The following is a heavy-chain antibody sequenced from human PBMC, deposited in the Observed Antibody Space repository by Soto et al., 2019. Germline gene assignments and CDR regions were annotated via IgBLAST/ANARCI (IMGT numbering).Heavy chain of an antibody. Sequence: EVQLLESGGGLVQPGGSLRLSCADSRFTFSNYAMIWVRQAPGKGLEWVSGISGSGARTFYADSVKGRFTISRDNSKSTLYLRMDSLRAEDPAVYYCATYQGWELLAEDYWGQGTLVTVAS. D-gene: IGHD1-26*01. CDR2: ISGSGART. V-gene: IGHV3-23*01. CDR3: ATYQGWELLAEDY. CDR1: RFTFSNYA. J-gene: IGHJ4*02.